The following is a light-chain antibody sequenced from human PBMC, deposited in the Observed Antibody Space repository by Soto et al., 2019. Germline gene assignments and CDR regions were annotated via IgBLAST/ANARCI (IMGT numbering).Light chain of an antibody. CDR1: SSDVGSYNR. Sequence: QSALTQPPSVSGSPGQSVTISCTGTSSDVGSYNRVSWYQQPPGTAPKLMIYEVSHRPSGVPDRFSGSKSGNTASLTISGLQAEDEAVYYCSSYTSGSTYVFGTGTKVTVL. J-gene: IGLJ1*01. V-gene: IGLV2-18*02. CDR3: SSYTSGSTYV. CDR2: EVS.